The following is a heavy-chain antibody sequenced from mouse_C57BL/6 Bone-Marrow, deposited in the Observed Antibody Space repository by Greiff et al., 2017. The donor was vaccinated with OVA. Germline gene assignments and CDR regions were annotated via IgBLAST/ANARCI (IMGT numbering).Heavy chain of an antibody. CDR1: GYTFTSYG. Sequence: VQLQESGAELARPGASVKLSCKASGYTFTSYGISWVKQRTGQGLEWIGEIYPRSGNTYYNEKFKGKATLTADKSSSTAYMELRSLTSEDSAVYFCARSSYGNYFAYWGQGTLVTVSA. J-gene: IGHJ3*01. CDR3: ARSSYGNYFAY. CDR2: IYPRSGNT. D-gene: IGHD2-1*01. V-gene: IGHV1-81*01.